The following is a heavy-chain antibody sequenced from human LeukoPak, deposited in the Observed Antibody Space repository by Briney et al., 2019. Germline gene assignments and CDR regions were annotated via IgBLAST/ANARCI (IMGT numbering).Heavy chain of an antibody. V-gene: IGHV4-39*07. Sequence: SETLSPTCTVSGGSISSSSYYWGWIRQPPGKGLEWIGSIYYSGSTYYNPSLKSRVTISVDTSKNQFSLKLSSVTAADTAVYYCASSSGWRIFLFDYWGQGTLVTVSS. CDR3: ASSSGWRIFLFDY. CDR1: GGSISSSSYY. J-gene: IGHJ4*02. D-gene: IGHD6-19*01. CDR2: IYYSGST.